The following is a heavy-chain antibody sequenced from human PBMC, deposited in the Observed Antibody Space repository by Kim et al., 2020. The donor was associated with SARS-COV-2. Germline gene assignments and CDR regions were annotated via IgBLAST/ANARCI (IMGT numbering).Heavy chain of an antibody. CDR1: GFSLSTSGVG. Sequence: SGPTLVNPTQTLTLTCTFSGFSLSTSGVGVGWIRQPPGKALEWLALIYWDDDKRYSPSLKSRLTITKDTSKNQVVLTMTNMDPVDTATYYCAHRRSHPPPFYYYDSSGYPELYYFDYWGQGTLVTVSS. V-gene: IGHV2-5*02. D-gene: IGHD3-22*01. CDR3: AHRRSHPPPFYYYDSSGYPELYYFDY. J-gene: IGHJ4*02. CDR2: IYWDDDK.